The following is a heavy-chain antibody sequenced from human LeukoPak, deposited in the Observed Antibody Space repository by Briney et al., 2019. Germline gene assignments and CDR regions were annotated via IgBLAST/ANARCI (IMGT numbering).Heavy chain of an antibody. CDR2: ISSSSSYI. J-gene: IGHJ5*02. D-gene: IGHD3-22*01. CDR1: EFTFSSYA. Sequence: GGSLRLSCAASEFTFSSYAMNWVRQAPGKGLEWVSSISSSSSYIYYADSVKGRFTISRDNAKNSLYLQMNSLRAEDTAVYYCARSPKVSNLPEYYYDSTGYYRLAWGQGTLVTVSS. V-gene: IGHV3-21*01. CDR3: ARSPKVSNLPEYYYDSTGYYRLA.